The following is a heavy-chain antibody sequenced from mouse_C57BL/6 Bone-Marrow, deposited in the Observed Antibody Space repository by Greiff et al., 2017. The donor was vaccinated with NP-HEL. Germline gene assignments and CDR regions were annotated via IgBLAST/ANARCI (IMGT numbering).Heavy chain of an antibody. Sequence: VQLQQSGAELVKPGASVKLSCTASGFNFNDYYMYWVKQRTDQGLEWIGRIDPEDGETKYAPKFQGRATITADTSSNTAYLQLSSLTSEDTAVYYCARRGYGGEGAGFAYWGQGTLVTVSA. CDR3: ARRGYGGEGAGFAY. V-gene: IGHV14-2*01. CDR2: IDPEDGET. CDR1: GFNFNDYY. D-gene: IGHD1-1*02. J-gene: IGHJ3*01.